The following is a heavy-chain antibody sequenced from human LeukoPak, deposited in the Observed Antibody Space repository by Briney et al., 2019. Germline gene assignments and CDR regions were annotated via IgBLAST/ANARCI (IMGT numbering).Heavy chain of an antibody. CDR2: ISSSSSYI. J-gene: IGHJ5*02. D-gene: IGHD5-12*01. CDR1: GFTFSSYS. CDR3: AREGYSGYDSGWFDP. Sequence: GGSLRLSCAASGFTFSSYSMNWVRQAPGKGLEWVSSISSSSSYIYYADSVKGRFTISRDNAKNSLYLQMNSLRAEDTAVYYCAREGYSGYDSGWFDPWGQGTLVTVSS. V-gene: IGHV3-21*01.